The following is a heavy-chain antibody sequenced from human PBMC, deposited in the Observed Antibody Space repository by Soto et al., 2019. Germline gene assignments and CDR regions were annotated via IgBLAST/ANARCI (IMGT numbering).Heavy chain of an antibody. D-gene: IGHD3-22*01. V-gene: IGHV3-23*01. CDR1: GFIFRNYA. Sequence: EVQLLESGGGSVQPGGSLRRSCEASGFIFRNYAMSWVRQAPGKGLEWVSSISGSGVGTYYADSVQGRFTSSRDNSTNTLFLQLSSLRAEDTALYYCAKDVDTVGLSDGSGYFDLWGQGALVTVSS. CDR3: AKDVDTVGLSDGSGYFDL. CDR2: ISGSGVGT. J-gene: IGHJ4*02.